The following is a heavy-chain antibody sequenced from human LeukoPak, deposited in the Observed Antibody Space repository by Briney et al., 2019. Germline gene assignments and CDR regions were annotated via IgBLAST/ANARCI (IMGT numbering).Heavy chain of an antibody. D-gene: IGHD1-26*01. Sequence: PSETLSLTCTVSGGSISSYYWSWIRQPPGKGLEWIGYIYYSGSTNYNPSLKSRVTISVDTSKNQFSLKLSSVTAADTAVYYCARAAGATTKLAFDIWGQGTMVTVSS. V-gene: IGHV4-59*01. CDR1: GGSISSYY. CDR2: IYYSGST. J-gene: IGHJ3*02. CDR3: ARAAGATTKLAFDI.